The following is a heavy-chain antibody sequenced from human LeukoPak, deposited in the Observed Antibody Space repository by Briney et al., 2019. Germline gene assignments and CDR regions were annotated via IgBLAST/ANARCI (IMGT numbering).Heavy chain of an antibody. J-gene: IGHJ4*02. CDR3: STWTDLYDY. CDR1: GFTFNNAW. Sequence: GGSLTLSCAACGFTFNNAWMSWVRQAPGKGLDWVGRIRSKTDGGTADHAASVRGRFTISRDDSKNMLYLQMNSLKTEDTAVYYCSTWTDLYDYWGQGTLVTVSS. D-gene: IGHD3/OR15-3a*01. V-gene: IGHV3-15*01. CDR2: IRSKTDGGTA.